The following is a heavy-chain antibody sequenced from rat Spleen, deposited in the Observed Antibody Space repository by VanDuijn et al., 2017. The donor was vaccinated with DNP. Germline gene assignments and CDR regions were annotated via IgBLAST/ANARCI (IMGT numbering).Heavy chain of an antibody. CDR2: ISYDGVST. CDR1: KFTFNNYW. V-gene: IGHV5-22*01. Sequence: EVHLVESGGDLVQPGRSLKLSCVVSKFTFNNYWMTWFRQVPMKGLEWVAYISYDGVSTYNGGSVKGRFTISRDIAKNTLYLEMNSLSSEDMATYYCARHVLPLRVWDYWGQGVMVTVSS. J-gene: IGHJ2*01. D-gene: IGHD1-4*01. CDR3: ARHVLPLRVWDY.